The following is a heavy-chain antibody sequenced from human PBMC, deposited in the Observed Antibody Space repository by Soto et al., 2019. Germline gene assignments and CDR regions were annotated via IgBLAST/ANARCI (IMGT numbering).Heavy chain of an antibody. J-gene: IGHJ4*02. CDR1: GFTFSSYS. Sequence: AGXSLRLSCAASGFTFSSYSMNWVRQAPGKGLEWVSYISSSSSTIYYADSVKGRFTISRDNAKNSLYLQMNSLRAEDTAVYYCARDRPLRYFDWLVFFDYWGQGTLVTVSS. CDR3: ARDRPLRYFDWLVFFDY. V-gene: IGHV3-48*01. D-gene: IGHD3-9*01. CDR2: ISSSSSTI.